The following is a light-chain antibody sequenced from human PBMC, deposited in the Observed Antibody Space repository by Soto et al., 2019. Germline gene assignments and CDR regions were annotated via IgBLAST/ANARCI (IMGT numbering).Light chain of an antibody. Sequence: DIQMTQSPSTLSASVGDRVTITCRASQSISSWLAWYQQKPGKAPKLLIYKASSLESGVPSRFSGSGSGTEYTLTISSLQPDDFATYYCQQYNVYYTFGQGIKLEIK. CDR2: KAS. J-gene: IGKJ2*01. CDR3: QQYNVYYT. CDR1: QSISSW. V-gene: IGKV1-5*03.